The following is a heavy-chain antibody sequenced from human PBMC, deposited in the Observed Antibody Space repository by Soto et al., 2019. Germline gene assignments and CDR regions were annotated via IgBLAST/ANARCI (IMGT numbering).Heavy chain of an antibody. J-gene: IGHJ4*02. CDR2: IFSNDEK. CDR3: AHMAIYRGVIRPFDY. V-gene: IGHV2-26*01. Sequence: QVTLKESGPVLVKPTETLTLTCTVSGFSLSNARMGVSWIRQPPGKALEWLAHIFSNDEKSYSTSLKSRLTISRDTSKNQVVLTMTNIDPVDTATYYCAHMAIYRGVIRPFDYWGQGTLVTVSS. D-gene: IGHD3-10*01. CDR1: GFSLSNARMG.